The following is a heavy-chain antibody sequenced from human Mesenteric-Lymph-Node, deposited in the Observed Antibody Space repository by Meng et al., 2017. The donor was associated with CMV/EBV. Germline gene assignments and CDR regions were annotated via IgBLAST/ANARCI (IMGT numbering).Heavy chain of an antibody. CDR2: ISGSGGST. D-gene: IGHD3-10*02. CDR1: EFTFDDYA. V-gene: IGHV3-23*01. J-gene: IGHJ4*02. CDR3: AKSKRVRLSCSDY. Sequence: GESLKISCAASEFTFDDYAMHWVRQGPGKGLEWVSTISGSGGSTYSADSVQGRFTISRDNSKNTVYLQMKSLRAEDTAVYYCAKSKRVRLSCSDYWGQGTLVTVSS.